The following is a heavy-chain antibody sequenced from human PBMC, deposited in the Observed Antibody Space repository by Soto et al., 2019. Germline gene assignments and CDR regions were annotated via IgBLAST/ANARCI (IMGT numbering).Heavy chain of an antibody. CDR3: ARRLYFDTWFDP. CDR1: GDNFATFW. Sequence: GESLKISCKASGDNFATFWIGWVRQVPGEGLEWMAIIYPENSNVEYSPSYKGRITISADKSLNTAYLQWNSLRASDSAMYYCARRLYFDTWFDPWGKGTLVTVSS. CDR2: IYPENSNV. V-gene: IGHV5-51*01. J-gene: IGHJ5*02. D-gene: IGHD3-9*01.